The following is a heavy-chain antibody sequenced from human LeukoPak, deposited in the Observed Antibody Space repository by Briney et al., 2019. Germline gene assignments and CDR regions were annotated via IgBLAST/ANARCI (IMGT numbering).Heavy chain of an antibody. CDR3: ARGGYDSSGFDFDY. CDR1: GYTFTSYD. D-gene: IGHD3-22*01. Sequence: ASVNVSCKASGYTFTSYDINWVRQATGQGLEWMGWMNPNSGNTGYAQKFQGRVTMTRNTSLSTAYMELSSLRSEDTAVYYCARGGYDSSGFDFDYWGQGTLVTVSS. J-gene: IGHJ4*02. CDR2: MNPNSGNT. V-gene: IGHV1-8*01.